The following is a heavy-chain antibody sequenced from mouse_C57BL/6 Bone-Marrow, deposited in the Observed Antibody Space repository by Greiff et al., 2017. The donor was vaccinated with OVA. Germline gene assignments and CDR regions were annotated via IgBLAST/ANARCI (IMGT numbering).Heavy chain of an antibody. V-gene: IGHV1-80*01. Sequence: VQLQQSGAELVKPGASVKISCKASGYAFSSYWMNWVKQRPGKGLEWIGQIYPGDGDTNYNGKFKGKATLTADKSSSTAYMQLSSLTSEDSAVYYCAIGSSYVAYYFDYWGQGTTLTVSS. CDR1: GYAFSSYW. D-gene: IGHD1-1*01. J-gene: IGHJ2*01. CDR3: AIGSSYVAYYFDY. CDR2: IYPGDGDT.